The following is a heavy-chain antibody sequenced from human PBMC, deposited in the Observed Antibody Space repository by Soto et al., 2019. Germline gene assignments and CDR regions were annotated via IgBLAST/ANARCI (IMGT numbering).Heavy chain of an antibody. J-gene: IGHJ4*02. V-gene: IGHV4-31*03. Sequence: PSETLSLTCTVSGGSISSGGYYWSWIRQHPGKGLEWIGYIYYSGSTYYNPSLKSRVTISVDTSKNQFSLKLSSVTAADTAVYHCARGEAPINQLPMYYFDYWGQGTLVTVSS. CDR3: ARGEAPINQLPMYYFDY. CDR2: IYYSGST. CDR1: GGSISSGGYY. D-gene: IGHD2-2*01.